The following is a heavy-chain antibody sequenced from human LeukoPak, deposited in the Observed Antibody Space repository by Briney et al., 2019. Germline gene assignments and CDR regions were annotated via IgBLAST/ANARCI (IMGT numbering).Heavy chain of an antibody. J-gene: IGHJ6*04. CDR1: GGSISSYY. Sequence: SETLSLTCTVSGGSISSYYWSWIRQPPGKGLEWIGYIYSSGSTNYNPSLKSRVTISVDTSKNQFSLKLSSVTAADTAVYYCARDRPFYDFWSGVDVWGKGTTVTVSS. CDR3: ARDRPFYDFWSGVDV. V-gene: IGHV4-59*01. CDR2: IYSSGST. D-gene: IGHD3-3*01.